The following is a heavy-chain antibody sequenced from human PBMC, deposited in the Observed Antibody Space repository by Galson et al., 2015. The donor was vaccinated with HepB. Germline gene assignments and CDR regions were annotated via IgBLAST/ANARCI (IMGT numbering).Heavy chain of an antibody. CDR3: AKGDRVSSSSFVDY. Sequence: SLRLSCAASGFIFNNYGMHWVRQAPGKGLEWVAVISYDGNDKYYVDSVKGRFTISRDNSKNTLYLQMNSLRAEDTAVYYCAKGDRVSSSSFVDYWGQGTLVTVSS. CDR1: GFIFNNYG. J-gene: IGHJ4*02. V-gene: IGHV3-30*18. D-gene: IGHD6-6*01. CDR2: ISYDGNDK.